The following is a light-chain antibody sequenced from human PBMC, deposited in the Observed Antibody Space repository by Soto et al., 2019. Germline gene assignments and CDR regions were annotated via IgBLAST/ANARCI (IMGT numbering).Light chain of an antibody. V-gene: IGKV3-20*01. CDR3: QQYDSSPGT. CDR2: GAS. Sequence: EIVLTQSPGTLSLSPGERVTLSCRASQSVSSSYLAWYQQKLGQAPRLLIYGASSRATGIPDRFSGSRSGTDFTHTISRLEPEDFAVYYCQQYDSSPGTFGQGTKVEIK. CDR1: QSVSSSY. J-gene: IGKJ1*01.